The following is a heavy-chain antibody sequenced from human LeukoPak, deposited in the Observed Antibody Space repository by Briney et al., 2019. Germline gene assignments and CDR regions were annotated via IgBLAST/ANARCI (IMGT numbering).Heavy chain of an antibody. CDR3: ARDHVVKKTYFDY. D-gene: IGHD3-22*01. V-gene: IGHV4-59*01. Sequence: PSETQSLTCTASGGSISSYYWSWIRQPPGKGLEWIGYIYYSGSTNYNPSLKSRVTISVDTSKNQFSLKLSSVTAADTAVYYCARDHVVKKTYFDYWGQGTLVTVSS. CDR2: IYYSGST. CDR1: GGSISSYY. J-gene: IGHJ4*02.